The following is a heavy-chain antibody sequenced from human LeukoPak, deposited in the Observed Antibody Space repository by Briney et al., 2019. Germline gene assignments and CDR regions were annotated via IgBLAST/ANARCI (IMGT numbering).Heavy chain of an antibody. Sequence: GGSLRLSCAASGFTFSSYSMSWVRQAPGKGLEWVSSITSSSSYIYYADSVKGRFTISRDNAKNSLYLQMNSLRAEDTAVYYCAGKNEYTYGSIFDYWSQGTLVTVSS. CDR1: GFTFSSYS. CDR3: AGKNEYTYGSIFDY. CDR2: ITSSSSYI. V-gene: IGHV3-21*01. D-gene: IGHD5-18*01. J-gene: IGHJ4*02.